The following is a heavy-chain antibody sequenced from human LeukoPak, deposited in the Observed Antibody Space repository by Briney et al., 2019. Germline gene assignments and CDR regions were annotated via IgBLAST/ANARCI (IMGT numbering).Heavy chain of an antibody. V-gene: IGHV3-7*01. Sequence: PGGSLRLSCATSGFTFSNYWMSWVRQVPGKGLEWVANIKQDGSEKYYVDSVKGRFTVSRDNAKNSLYLQMNSLRVEDTSVCYCARLRGLYSGTYRYQTAFEYWGQGSLLTVSS. CDR1: GFTFSNYW. D-gene: IGHD1-26*01. CDR3: ARLRGLYSGTYRYQTAFEY. J-gene: IGHJ4*02. CDR2: IKQDGSEK.